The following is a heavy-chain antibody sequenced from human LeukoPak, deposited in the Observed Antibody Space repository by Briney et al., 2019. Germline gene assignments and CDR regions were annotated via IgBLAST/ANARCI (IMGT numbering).Heavy chain of an antibody. CDR2: IKQDGSEK. Sequence: GGSLRLSCAASGFTFSSYWMSWVRQASGKGLEWVANIKQDGSEKYYVDSVKGRFTISRDNAKNSLYLQMNSLRAEDTAVYYCARDGGYYYYYMDVWGKGTTVTVSS. CDR3: ARDGGYYYYYMDV. J-gene: IGHJ6*03. V-gene: IGHV3-7*01. CDR1: GFTFSSYW. D-gene: IGHD3-10*01.